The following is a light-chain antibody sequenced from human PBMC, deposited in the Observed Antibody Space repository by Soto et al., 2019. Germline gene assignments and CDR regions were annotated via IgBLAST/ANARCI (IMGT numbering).Light chain of an antibody. V-gene: IGKV1-13*02. CDR1: QGISSA. J-gene: IGKJ1*01. Sequence: QMTQSPSSLSASVGDRVTITCRASQGISSALAWYQQKPGKAPKLLIYDASSLQSGVPSRFSGSGSGTDFTLTIRSLQPEDFATYYCQQYSSNSTFGQGTKVDIK. CDR2: DAS. CDR3: QQYSSNST.